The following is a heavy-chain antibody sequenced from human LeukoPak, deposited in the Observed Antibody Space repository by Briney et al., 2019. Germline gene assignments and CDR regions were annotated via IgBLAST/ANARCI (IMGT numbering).Heavy chain of an antibody. CDR1: GVSISSSNSY. CDR3: ARVGGYDFSYYYYYMDV. J-gene: IGHJ6*03. Sequence: SETLSLTCTVSGVSISSSNSYWGWIRQPPGKGLEWIGSIYYSGSTNYNPSLKSRVTISVDTSKNQFSLKLSSVTAADTAVYYCARVGGYDFSYYYYYMDVWGKGTTVTVSS. D-gene: IGHD5-12*01. V-gene: IGHV4-39*07. CDR2: IYYSGST.